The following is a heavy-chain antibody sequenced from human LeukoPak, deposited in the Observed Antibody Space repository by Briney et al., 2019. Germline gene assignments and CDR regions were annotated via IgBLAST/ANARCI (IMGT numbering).Heavy chain of an antibody. Sequence: ASVKVSCKASGYTFTGYYMHWVRQAPGQGLEWMGWINPNSGGTNYAQKFQGRLTMTRDTSISTPYMELSRLRSDDTAVYYCARVPPPLYDSSGYYSGWGQGTLVTVSS. D-gene: IGHD3-22*01. CDR3: ARVPPPLYDSSGYYSG. J-gene: IGHJ4*02. CDR1: GYTFTGYY. V-gene: IGHV1-2*02. CDR2: INPNSGGT.